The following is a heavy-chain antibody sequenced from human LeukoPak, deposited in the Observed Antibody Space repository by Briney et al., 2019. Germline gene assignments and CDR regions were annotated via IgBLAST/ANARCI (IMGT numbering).Heavy chain of an antibody. J-gene: IGHJ4*02. V-gene: IGHV4-30-4*03. CDR2: IYYSGST. Sequence: SPSQTLSLTCTVSGGSISSGDYYWSWIRQPPGKGLEWIGYIYYSGSTYYNPSLKSRVTISVDKSKNQFSLKLSSVTAADTAVYYCSGRHDYGDYVGYFDYWGQGTLVTVSS. D-gene: IGHD4-17*01. CDR1: GGSISSGDYY. CDR3: SGRHDYGDYVGYFDY.